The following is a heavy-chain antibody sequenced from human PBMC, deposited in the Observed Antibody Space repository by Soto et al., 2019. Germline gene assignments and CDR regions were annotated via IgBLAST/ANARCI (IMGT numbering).Heavy chain of an antibody. CDR1: GGTFSSYA. CDR3: VRDCSGGSCYGDYYYGMDV. J-gene: IGHJ6*02. CDR2: IIPIFGTA. Sequence: QVQLVQSGAEVKKPGSSVKVSCKASGGTFSSYAISWVRQAPGQGLEWMGGIIPIFGTANYAQKFQGRVTITADESTSTAYMELSSLRSEDTAVYYCVRDCSGGSCYGDYYYGMDVWGQGTTVTVSS. D-gene: IGHD2-15*01. V-gene: IGHV1-69*01.